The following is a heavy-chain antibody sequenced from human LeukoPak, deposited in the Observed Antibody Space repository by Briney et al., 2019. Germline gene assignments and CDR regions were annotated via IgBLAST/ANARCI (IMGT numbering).Heavy chain of an antibody. Sequence: EASVKVSCKASGGTFSSYTISWVRQAPGQGLEWMGRIIPILGIANYARKFQGRVTITADKSTSTAYMELSSLRSEATAVYYCARDDGQLWPYAFDIWGQGTMVTVSS. CDR2: IIPILGIA. CDR1: GGTFSSYT. V-gene: IGHV1-69*04. J-gene: IGHJ3*02. D-gene: IGHD5-18*01. CDR3: ARDDGQLWPYAFDI.